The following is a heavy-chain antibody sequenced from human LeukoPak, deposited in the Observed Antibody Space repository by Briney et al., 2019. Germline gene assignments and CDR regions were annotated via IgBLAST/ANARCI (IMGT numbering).Heavy chain of an antibody. CDR2: IYTSGST. Sequence: SETLSLTCTVSGGSISSYYWGWIRQPAGKGLEWIGRIYTSGSTNYNPSLKSRVTMSVDTSKNQFSLKLSSVTAADTAVYYCARESVYYDSSGYYYYFDYWGQGTLVTVSS. CDR1: GGSISSYY. J-gene: IGHJ4*02. V-gene: IGHV4-4*07. D-gene: IGHD3-22*01. CDR3: ARESVYYDSSGYYYYFDY.